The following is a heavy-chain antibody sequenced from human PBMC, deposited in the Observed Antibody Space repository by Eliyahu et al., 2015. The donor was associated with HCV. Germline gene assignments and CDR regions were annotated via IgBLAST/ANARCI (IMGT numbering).Heavy chain of an antibody. D-gene: IGHD3-22*01. J-gene: IGHJ4*02. V-gene: IGHV3-23*01. CDR2: INSNGVST. CDR3: AKNYDSSGYYVVGY. CDR1: GFTFSSYA. Sequence: EVHLLESGGGLVQPGGSLXLSXAASGFTFSSYAMSWVRQAPGKGLEWVSVINSNGVSTHYADSVKGRFTISRDNSKNTLSLQMNSLRAEDTAVYYCAKNYDSSGYYVVGYWGQGTLVTVSS.